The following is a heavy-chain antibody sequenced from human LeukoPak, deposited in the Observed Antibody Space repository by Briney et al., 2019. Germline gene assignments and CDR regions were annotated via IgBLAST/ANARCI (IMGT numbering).Heavy chain of an antibody. CDR1: GFTFSSYS. CDR3: ARLDSSGYPLDY. CDR2: ISSSSSYI. J-gene: IGHJ4*02. D-gene: IGHD3-22*01. Sequence: PGGSLRLSCAASGFTFSSYSMNWVRQAPGKGLEWVSSISSSSSYIYYADSVKGRFTISRDNAKNSLYLQMNSLRAEDTAVYYCARLDSSGYPLDYWGQGTLVTVSS. V-gene: IGHV3-21*01.